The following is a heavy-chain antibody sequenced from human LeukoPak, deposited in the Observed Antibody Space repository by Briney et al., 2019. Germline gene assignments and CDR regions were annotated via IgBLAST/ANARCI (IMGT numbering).Heavy chain of an antibody. CDR1: GFTFSNYG. CDR2: IWYDGSNK. Sequence: PGGSLRLSCAASGFTFSNYGMDWVRQAPGKGLEWVAVIWYDGSNKYYADSVKGRFTISRDNSKNTLYLQMNSLRAEDTAVYFCARWEGYELNAFDYWGQGTLVTVSS. D-gene: IGHD5-12*01. J-gene: IGHJ4*02. V-gene: IGHV3-33*01. CDR3: ARWEGYELNAFDY.